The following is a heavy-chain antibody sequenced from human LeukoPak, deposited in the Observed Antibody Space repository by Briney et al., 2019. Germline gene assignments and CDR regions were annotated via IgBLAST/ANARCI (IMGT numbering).Heavy chain of an antibody. D-gene: IGHD3-22*01. CDR3: ARDYYDITGPKNDAFDI. J-gene: IGHJ3*02. CDR2: INPSGSST. Sequence: GASVKVSCKASGYAFTRHYMHWVRQAPGQGLEWMGLINPSGSSTIYAQKFQGRVTMTRDMSTSTDYMELSSLRSEDTAVYYCARDYYDITGPKNDAFDIWGQGTMVTVSS. V-gene: IGHV1-46*01. CDR1: GYAFTRHY.